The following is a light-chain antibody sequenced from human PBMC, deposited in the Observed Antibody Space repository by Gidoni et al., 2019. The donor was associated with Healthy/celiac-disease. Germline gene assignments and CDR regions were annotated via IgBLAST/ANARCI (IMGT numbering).Light chain of an antibody. CDR1: ALSKQY. V-gene: IGLV3-25*03. J-gene: IGLJ1*01. CDR2: KDS. Sequence: SYELTQPPSVSVSPGQTARITCSGDALSKQYAYWYQQKPGQAPVLVIYKDSERPSGIPGRFSGSSSGTTVTLTISGVQAEDEADYYCQSADSSGNFVFGTGTTVTVL. CDR3: QSADSSGNFV.